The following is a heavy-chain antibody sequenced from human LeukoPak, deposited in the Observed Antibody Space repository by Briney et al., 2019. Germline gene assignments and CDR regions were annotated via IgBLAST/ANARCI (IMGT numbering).Heavy chain of an antibody. CDR3: ALTSEYCSGGSCYRAFDI. D-gene: IGHD2-15*01. V-gene: IGHV3-21*01. CDR1: GFTFSSCS. Sequence: GGSLRLSCAASGFTFSSCSMNWVRQAPGKGLEWVSSISSSSSYIYYADSVKGRFTISRDNAKNSLYLQMNSLRAEDTAVYYCALTSEYCSGGSCYRAFDIWGQGTMVTVSS. J-gene: IGHJ3*02. CDR2: ISSSSSYI.